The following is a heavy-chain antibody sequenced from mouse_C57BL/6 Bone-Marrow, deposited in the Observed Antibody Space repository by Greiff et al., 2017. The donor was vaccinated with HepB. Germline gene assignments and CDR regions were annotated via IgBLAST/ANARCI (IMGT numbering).Heavy chain of an antibody. CDR2: ISNGGGST. Sequence: EVQRVESGGGLVQPGGSLKLSCAASGFTFSDYYMYWVRQTPEKRLEWVAYISNGGGSTYYPDTVKGRFTISRDNAKNTLYLQMSRLKSEDTAMYYCARHDDGYYPAWFAYWGQGTLVTVSA. CDR3: ARHDDGYYPAWFAY. D-gene: IGHD2-3*01. J-gene: IGHJ3*01. CDR1: GFTFSDYY. V-gene: IGHV5-12*01.